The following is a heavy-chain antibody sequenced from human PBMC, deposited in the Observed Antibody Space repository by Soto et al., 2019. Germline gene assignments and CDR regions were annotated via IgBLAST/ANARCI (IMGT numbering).Heavy chain of an antibody. CDR3: ARGDVYGDYYYYYYGMDV. J-gene: IGHJ6*02. V-gene: IGHV1-69*13. Sequence: ASVKVSCKASGGTFSSYAISWVRQAPGQGLEWMGGIIPIFGTANYAQKFQGRVTITADESTSTAYMELSSLRSEDTAVYYCARGDVYGDYYYYYYGMDVWGQGTTVTVSS. CDR2: IIPIFGTA. CDR1: GGTFSSYA. D-gene: IGHD4-17*01.